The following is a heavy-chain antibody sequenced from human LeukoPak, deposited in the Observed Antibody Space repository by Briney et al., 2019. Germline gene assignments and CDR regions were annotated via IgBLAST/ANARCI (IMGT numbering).Heavy chain of an antibody. D-gene: IGHD3-22*01. CDR3: ARGEAYYHDSSGYYSY. CDR1: GGSISSYY. V-gene: IGHV4-59*01. CDR2: IYYSGST. J-gene: IGHJ4*02. Sequence: SETLSLTCTVSGGSISSYYWSWIRQPPGKGLEWIGYIYYSGSTNYNPSLKSRVTISVDTSKNQFSLKLSSVTAADTAVYYCARGEAYYHDSSGYYSYWGQGTLVTVSS.